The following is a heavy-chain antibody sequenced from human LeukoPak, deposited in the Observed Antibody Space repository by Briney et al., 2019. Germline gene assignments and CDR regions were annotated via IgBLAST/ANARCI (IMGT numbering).Heavy chain of an antibody. Sequence: GGSLRLSCAASGFTFSRYWMHWVRQTPGKGLVWVSRINSDGTSTSYADSVKGRFTISRDNAKNTLYLQMNSLRAEDTAVYYCARDPTGYNYHDYWGQGTLVTVSS. CDR1: GFTFSRYW. CDR3: ARDPTGYNYHDY. D-gene: IGHD5-24*01. J-gene: IGHJ4*02. V-gene: IGHV3-74*01. CDR2: INSDGTST.